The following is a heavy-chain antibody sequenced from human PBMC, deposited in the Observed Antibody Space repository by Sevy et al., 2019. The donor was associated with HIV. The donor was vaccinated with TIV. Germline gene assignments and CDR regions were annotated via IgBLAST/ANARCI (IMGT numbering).Heavy chain of an antibody. CDR1: GFTFSSYS. V-gene: IGHV3-48*02. CDR3: ARLNYDFCSEAVVGMDV. CDR2: ISSSSSTI. D-gene: IGHD3-3*01. Sequence: GGSLRLSCAASGFTFSSYSMNWVRQAPGKGLEWVSYISSSSSTIYYADSVKGRFTISRDNAKNSLYLQMNSLRDEDTAVYYCARLNYDFCSEAVVGMDVWGQGTTVTVSS. J-gene: IGHJ6*02.